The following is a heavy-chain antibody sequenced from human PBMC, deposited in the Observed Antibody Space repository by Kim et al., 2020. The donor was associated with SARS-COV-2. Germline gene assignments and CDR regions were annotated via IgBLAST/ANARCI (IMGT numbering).Heavy chain of an antibody. V-gene: IGHV3-30*18. J-gene: IGHJ4*02. Sequence: GGSLRLSCAASGFTFSIYGMHWVRQAPGKGLEWVAAISYDGTNKYHADSVKGRFTISRDNSKNTLYLQMSSLRADDTALYYCAKTVGAWAVDYWGQGTLVTVSS. D-gene: IGHD1-26*01. CDR1: GFTFSIYG. CDR2: ISYDGTNK. CDR3: AKTVGAWAVDY.